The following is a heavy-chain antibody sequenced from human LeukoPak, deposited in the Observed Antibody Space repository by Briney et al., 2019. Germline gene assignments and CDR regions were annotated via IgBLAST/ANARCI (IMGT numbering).Heavy chain of an antibody. CDR1: GYSFTGYY. Sequence: ASVKVSCKASGYSFTGYYMHWVRQAPGQGLEWMGWINPNSGGTNYAQKFQGRVTMTRDTSISTAYMELSRLRSDDTAVYYCARDRGRLYCSGGSCYLGYWGQGTLVTVSS. V-gene: IGHV1-2*02. CDR2: INPNSGGT. CDR3: ARDRGRLYCSGGSCYLGY. J-gene: IGHJ4*02. D-gene: IGHD2-15*01.